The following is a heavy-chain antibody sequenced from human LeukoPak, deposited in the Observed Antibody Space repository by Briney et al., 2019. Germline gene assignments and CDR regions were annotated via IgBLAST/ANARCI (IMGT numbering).Heavy chain of an antibody. V-gene: IGHV3-21*01. J-gene: IGHJ4*02. Sequence: GGSLRLSCAASGFTFTRYSMNWVRQAPGTGLEWVSSISVSSSYIYYADSVKGRFTISRDNAKNSLYLQMNSLRAEDTAVYYCARGVPFGGSGSTADYWGQGTLVTVSS. CDR3: ARGVPFGGSGSTADY. CDR2: ISVSSSYI. D-gene: IGHD3-10*01. CDR1: GFTFTRYS.